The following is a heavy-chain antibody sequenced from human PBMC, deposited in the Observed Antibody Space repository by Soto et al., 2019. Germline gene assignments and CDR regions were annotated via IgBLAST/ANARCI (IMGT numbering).Heavy chain of an antibody. D-gene: IGHD5-12*01. J-gene: IGHJ4*02. CDR2: ISAYNGNT. V-gene: IGHV1-18*01. CDR3: ATGVATRSDPYSDY. Sequence: GASVKVSCKASGYTFTSYGISWVRQAPGQGLEWMGWISAYNGNTNYAQMLQGRVTMATDTSTSTAYMELTSLRSEDTAVYYCATGVATRSDPYSDYWGQGTLVTVSS. CDR1: GYTFTSYG.